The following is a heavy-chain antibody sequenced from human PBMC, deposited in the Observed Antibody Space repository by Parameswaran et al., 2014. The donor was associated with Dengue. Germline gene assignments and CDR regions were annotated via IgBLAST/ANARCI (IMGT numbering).Heavy chain of an antibody. Sequence: VRQAPGKGLEWMGIIYRGDSDTRYSPSFQGQVTISADKSINTAYLQWSSLKASDTAMYYCARGTMVRGIIIQYYFDYWGQGTLVTVSS. V-gene: IGHV5-51*01. CDR2: IYRGDSDT. CDR3: ARGTMVRGIIIQYYFDY. D-gene: IGHD3-10*01. J-gene: IGHJ4*02.